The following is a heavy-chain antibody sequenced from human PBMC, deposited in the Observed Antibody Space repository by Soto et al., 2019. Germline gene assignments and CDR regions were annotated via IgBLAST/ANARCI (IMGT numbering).Heavy chain of an antibody. J-gene: IGHJ6*02. V-gene: IGHV1-3*01. CDR2: INAGNGNT. Sequence: GASVKVCWEASGNTFPSYGMHCVGQAPGQRLEWMGWINAGNGNTKYSQKFQGRVTITRDTSASTAYMELSSLRSEDTAVYYCARGHIVVADVWGQGTTVTVSS. CDR1: GNTFPSYG. CDR3: ARGHIVVADV. D-gene: IGHD2-2*01.